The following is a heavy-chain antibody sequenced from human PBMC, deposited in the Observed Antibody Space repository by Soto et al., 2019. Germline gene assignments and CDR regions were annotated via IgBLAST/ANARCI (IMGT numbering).Heavy chain of an antibody. V-gene: IGHV4-34*01. CDR1: GGSFSGYY. CDR2: INHSGST. D-gene: IGHD6-19*01. J-gene: IGHJ4*02. CDR3: ARASKWLVPFDY. Sequence: QVQLQQWGAGLLKPSETLSLTCAVYGGSFSGYYWSWIRQPPGKGLEWIGEINHSGSTNYNPSLKSRVTISVAPAKSEFSLKLSSVTAADTAVYYSARASKWLVPFDYWGQGTLVTVSS.